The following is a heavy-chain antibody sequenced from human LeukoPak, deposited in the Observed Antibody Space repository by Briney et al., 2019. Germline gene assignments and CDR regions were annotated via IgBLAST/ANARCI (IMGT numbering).Heavy chain of an antibody. J-gene: IGHJ4*02. D-gene: IGHD3-9*01. CDR3: ARGVKRVLRYFDWLDY. Sequence: SETLSLTCAVYGGSFSGYYWSWIRQPPGKGLEWIGEINHSGSTNYNPSLKSRVTISVDTSKNQFSLKLSSVTAADTAVYYCARGVKRVLRYFDWLDYWGQGTLVTVSS. CDR2: INHSGST. CDR1: GGSFSGYY. V-gene: IGHV4-34*01.